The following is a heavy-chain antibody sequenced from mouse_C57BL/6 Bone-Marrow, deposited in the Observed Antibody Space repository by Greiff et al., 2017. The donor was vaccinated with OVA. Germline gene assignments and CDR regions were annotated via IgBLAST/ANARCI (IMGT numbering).Heavy chain of an antibody. J-gene: IGHJ4*01. CDR1: GYTFTSYW. V-gene: IGHV1-52*01. Sequence: QVQLKQPGAELVRPGSSVKLSCKASGYTFTSYWMHWVKQRPIQGLEWIGNIDPSDSETHYNQKFKDKATLTVDKSSSTAYMQLSSLTSEDSAVYYCARGGNYGSNAMDYWGQGTSVTVSS. CDR2: IDPSDSET. CDR3: ARGGNYGSNAMDY. D-gene: IGHD1-1*01.